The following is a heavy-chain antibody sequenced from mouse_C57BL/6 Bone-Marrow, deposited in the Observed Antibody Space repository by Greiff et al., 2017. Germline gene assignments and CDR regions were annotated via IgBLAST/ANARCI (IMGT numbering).Heavy chain of an antibody. J-gene: IGHJ4*01. Sequence: QVQLKESGPGLVAPSQSLSITCTVSGFSLTSDGVDWVRQPPGTGLEWLGVIWGGGSTHYNSALMSRLSISQDTSKSQVFLKMNSLQTDDTAMYYCAKNLHYYGSSYDYDMDDWGKGTSVTVSS. CDR1: GFSLTSDG. V-gene: IGHV2-9*01. CDR2: IWGGGST. CDR3: AKNLHYYGSSYDYDMDD. D-gene: IGHD1-1*01.